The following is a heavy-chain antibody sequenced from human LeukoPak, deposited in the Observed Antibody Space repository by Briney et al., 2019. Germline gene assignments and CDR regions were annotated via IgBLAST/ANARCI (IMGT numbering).Heavy chain of an antibody. CDR3: AKDGGLWVSAHWGDS. J-gene: IGHJ4*02. D-gene: IGHD7-27*01. Sequence: GGSLRLSCAASGFTFSNAWMNWVRQAPGKGLEWVSTITTSDGNTYYADSVKGRFTVSRDNSKNTLFLQMNSLRAEDTAVYYCAKDGGLWVSAHWGDSWGRGTLVTVSS. CDR1: GFTFSNAW. V-gene: IGHV3-23*01. CDR2: ITTSDGNT.